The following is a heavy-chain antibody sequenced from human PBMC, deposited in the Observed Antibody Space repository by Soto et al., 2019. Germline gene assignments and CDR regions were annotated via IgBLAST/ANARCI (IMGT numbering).Heavy chain of an antibody. J-gene: IGHJ6*02. CDR3: ARGKPSGYRFGPRNFFYYGLDV. V-gene: IGHV4-34*01. CDR1: RASLGDHC. D-gene: IGHD5-18*01. CDR2: VHPSGST. Sequence: SETLSLTCAVFRASLGDHCWAWSRQSPDKGLGWIGEVHPSGSTDYNPSLKSRLTLSLDTSKNQFSLKVASVTAADTAVYFCARGKPSGYRFGPRNFFYYGLDVWGPGTTVTVSS.